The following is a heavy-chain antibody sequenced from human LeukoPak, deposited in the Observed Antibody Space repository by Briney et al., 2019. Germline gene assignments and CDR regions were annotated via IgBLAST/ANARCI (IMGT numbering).Heavy chain of an antibody. CDR3: AKGLFGLVGGADY. V-gene: IGHV3-43*01. D-gene: IGHD6-19*01. CDR1: GFTFRSYT. J-gene: IGHJ4*02. CDR2: ISWDGGST. Sequence: PGGSRRLSCAASGFTFRSYTMHWVRQAPGKGLEWVSLISWDGGSTYYADSVKGRFTISRDNSKNSLYLQMNSLRTEDTALYYCAKGLFGLVGGADYWGQGTLVTVSS.